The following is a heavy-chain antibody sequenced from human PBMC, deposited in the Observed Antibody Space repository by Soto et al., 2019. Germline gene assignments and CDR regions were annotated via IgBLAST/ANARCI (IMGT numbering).Heavy chain of an antibody. CDR3: VKGIRDSRTWFEAAY. CDR2: TSYDGSYN. Sequence: QVQLVQSGGGVVQPGRSLRLSCVTSGFSFGSHALHWVRQAPGKGLEWVAVTSYDGSYNYYADSVQGRFTISIDNSQKALYLHMHSLRAEDTAMYYCVKGIRDSRTWFEAAYWGQGTLVTVSS. D-gene: IGHD3-22*01. CDR1: GFSFGSHA. V-gene: IGHV3-30-3*02. J-gene: IGHJ4*02.